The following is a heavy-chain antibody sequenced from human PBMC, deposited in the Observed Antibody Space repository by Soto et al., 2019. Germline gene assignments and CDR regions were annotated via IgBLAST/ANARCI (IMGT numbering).Heavy chain of an antibody. Sequence: SETLSLTCTVSGGSISSGDYYWSWIRQPPGKGLERIGYIYYSGSTYYNPSLKSRVTISVDTSKNQFSLKLSSVTAADTAVYYFAREVYDILTGYYSAYWGQGTLVTVSS. CDR2: IYYSGST. J-gene: IGHJ4*02. CDR1: GGSISSGDYY. CDR3: AREVYDILTGYYSAY. V-gene: IGHV4-30-4*01. D-gene: IGHD3-9*01.